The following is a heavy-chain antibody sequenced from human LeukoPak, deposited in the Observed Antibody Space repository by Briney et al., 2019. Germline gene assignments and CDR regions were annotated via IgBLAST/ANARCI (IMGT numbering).Heavy chain of an antibody. CDR2: ISGSGRNT. CDR1: GFTFSSYA. J-gene: IGHJ4*02. D-gene: IGHD1-26*01. Sequence: GGSLRLSCAASGFTFSSYAMSWVRQAPGKGLEWVSGISGSGRNTYSADSVKGRFTISRDNSKNTLYLQMNSLRAEDTAVYYCAKDLRAQWAFDYWGQGTLVTVSS. CDR3: AKDLRAQWAFDY. V-gene: IGHV3-23*01.